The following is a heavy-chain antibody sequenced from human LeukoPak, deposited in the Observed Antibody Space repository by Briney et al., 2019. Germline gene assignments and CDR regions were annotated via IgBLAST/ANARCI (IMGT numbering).Heavy chain of an antibody. Sequence: SQTLSLTCTVSGGSISSGSYYWSWIRRPAGKGLEWIGYIYYSGSTNYNPSLKSRVTISVDTSKNQFSLKLSSVTAADTAVYYCARALITFGGVIVIPSYAFDIWGQGTMVTVSS. CDR2: IYYSGST. V-gene: IGHV4-61*10. CDR3: ARALITFGGVIVIPSYAFDI. D-gene: IGHD3-16*02. CDR1: GGSISSGSYY. J-gene: IGHJ3*02.